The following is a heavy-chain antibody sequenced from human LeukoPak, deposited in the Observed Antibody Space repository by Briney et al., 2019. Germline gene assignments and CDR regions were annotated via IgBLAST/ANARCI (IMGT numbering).Heavy chain of an antibody. CDR2: INSDGSST. D-gene: IGHD1-26*01. V-gene: IGHV3-74*01. CDR1: GFTFSIYW. J-gene: IGHJ4*02. Sequence: GGSLRLSCAVSGFTFSIYWMHWVRQAPGKGLVWVSRINSDGSSTSYADSVKGRFTISRDNAKNTLYLQMNSLRAEDTAVYYCASIVRATTGLDCWGQGTLVTVSS. CDR3: ASIVRATTGLDC.